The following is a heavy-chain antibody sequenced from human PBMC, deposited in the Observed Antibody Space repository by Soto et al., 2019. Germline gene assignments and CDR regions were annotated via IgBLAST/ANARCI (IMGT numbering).Heavy chain of an antibody. Sequence: QVRLVESGGGVVQPGRSLRLSCTASGFSFSSYAMYWFRQPPGKGLEWVAVLSHDGINKHYADSVKGRVTVSRDNSNPSLDLQLNSLRGEDTDMYYCARDMYSSDYFVKWFEPWGQGTLVTVSS. CDR1: GFSFSSYA. CDR2: LSHDGINK. V-gene: IGHV3-30-3*01. J-gene: IGHJ5*02. CDR3: ARDMYSSDYFVKWFEP. D-gene: IGHD6-19*01.